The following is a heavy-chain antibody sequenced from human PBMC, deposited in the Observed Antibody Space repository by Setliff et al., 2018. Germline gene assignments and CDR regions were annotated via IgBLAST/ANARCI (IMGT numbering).Heavy chain of an antibody. J-gene: IGHJ6*03. Sequence: SQTLSLTCSVLADSLTSGTQYWAWIRQPPGKGLEWIGNINYSGSTYYNPSVRSRVPMSVDASKNQVSLKVTSVTAEDTAVYYCAKVDIDYIMTRDNTWQYFFYMDVWGRGTTVTVS. CDR1: ADSLTSGTQY. V-gene: IGHV4-39*01. D-gene: IGHD5-12*01. CDR3: AKVDIDYIMTRDNTWQYFFYMDV. CDR2: INYSGST.